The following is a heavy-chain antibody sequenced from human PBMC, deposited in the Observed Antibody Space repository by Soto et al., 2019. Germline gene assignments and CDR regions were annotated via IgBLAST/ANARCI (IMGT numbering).Heavy chain of an antibody. D-gene: IGHD4-17*01. V-gene: IGHV4-59*08. J-gene: IGHJ6*02. CDR1: GGSFSSISNHY. CDR3: ATSTVTTHDYYGMDV. CDR2: ISYSGYT. Sequence: SETLSLTCTFSGGSFSSISNHYCSWIRQPPGKGLEWIGYISYSGYTSYNPSLKSRLIISVDTSKNQVSLKLASVTAADTAVYYCATSTVTTHDYYGMDVWGQGTTVTVSS.